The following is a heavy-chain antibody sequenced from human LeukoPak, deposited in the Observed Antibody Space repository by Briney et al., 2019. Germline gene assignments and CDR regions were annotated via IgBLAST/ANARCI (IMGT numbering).Heavy chain of an antibody. Sequence: GGSLRLSCAASGFTFSSYSMNWVRQAPGKGLEWVSSISSSSSYIYYADSVKGRFTISRDNAKNSLYLQMNSLRAEDTAVYYCARQNPHRGATDYWGQGTLVTVSS. D-gene: IGHD1-26*01. CDR3: ARQNPHRGATDY. J-gene: IGHJ4*02. CDR2: ISSSSSYI. CDR1: GFTFSSYS. V-gene: IGHV3-21*01.